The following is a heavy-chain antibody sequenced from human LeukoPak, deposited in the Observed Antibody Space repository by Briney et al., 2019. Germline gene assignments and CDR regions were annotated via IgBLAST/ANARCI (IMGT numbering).Heavy chain of an antibody. CDR3: ARVWLGEPQGY. V-gene: IGHV3-21*01. Sequence: PGGSLRLSCAASGFTFSSYSMNWVRQAPGKGLEWVSSISSSSSYMYYADSVKGRFTISRDNAKNSLYLQMNSLRAEDTAVYYCARVWLGEPQGYWGQGTLVTVSS. J-gene: IGHJ4*02. CDR1: GFTFSSYS. D-gene: IGHD3-10*01. CDR2: ISSSSSYM.